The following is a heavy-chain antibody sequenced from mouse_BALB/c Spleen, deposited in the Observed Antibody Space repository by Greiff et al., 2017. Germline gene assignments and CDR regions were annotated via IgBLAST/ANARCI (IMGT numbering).Heavy chain of an antibody. D-gene: IGHD4-1*01. CDR2: IRNKANGYTT. CDR3: ARDITGNFDY. Sequence: EVQLVESGGGLVQPGGSLRLSCATSGFTFTDYYMSWVRQPPGKALEWLGFIRNKANGYTTEYSASVKGRFTISRDNSQSILYLQMNTLRAEDSATYYCARDITGNFDYWGQGTTLTVSS. J-gene: IGHJ2*01. V-gene: IGHV7-3*02. CDR1: GFTFTDYY.